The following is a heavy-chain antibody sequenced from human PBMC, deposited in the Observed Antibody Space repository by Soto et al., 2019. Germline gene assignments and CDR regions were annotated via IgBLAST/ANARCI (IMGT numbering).Heavy chain of an antibody. V-gene: IGHV4-31*03. Sequence: PSETLSLTCTVSGGSISSGGYYWDWIRQHPGKGLEWIGYIYYSGSTYYNPSLKSRVTISVDTSKNQFSLKLSSVTAADTAVYYCARGGGYSSSWYGPRDAFDIWGQGTMVTVSS. CDR1: GGSISSGGYY. CDR2: IYYSGST. D-gene: IGHD6-13*01. J-gene: IGHJ3*02. CDR3: ARGGGYSSSWYGPRDAFDI.